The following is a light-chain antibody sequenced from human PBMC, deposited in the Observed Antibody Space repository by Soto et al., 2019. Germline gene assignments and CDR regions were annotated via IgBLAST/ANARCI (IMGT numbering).Light chain of an antibody. CDR1: QSISSN. CDR2: GAS. Sequence: ETELTQSPATLSVSPGERATLSCRASQSISSNLAWYQQKPGQAPRLLLYGASTRATGIPARFSGSGSRTVFTLTISSLQSEDFAVYYCQQYNDWPPLTFGGGTKVEIE. CDR3: QQYNDWPPLT. V-gene: IGKV3-15*01. J-gene: IGKJ4*01.